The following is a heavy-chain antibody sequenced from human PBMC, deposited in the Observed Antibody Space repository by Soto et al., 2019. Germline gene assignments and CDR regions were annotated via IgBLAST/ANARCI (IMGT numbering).Heavy chain of an antibody. D-gene: IGHD3-10*01. CDR3: ARARLSNGDPNIYFFYGLDV. CDR1: GDMFRNSA. Sequence: QVQLVQSGAEVKRPGSSVKVSCKASGDMFRNSAFTWVRQAPGQGLAWMGVIIPLFRKTDVAQKFQGRVNLTAEESTSSLYMEVSSLTSEDTAVYFCARARLSNGDPNIYFFYGLDVWGQGTTITVSS. V-gene: IGHV1-69*01. J-gene: IGHJ6*02. CDR2: IIPLFRKT.